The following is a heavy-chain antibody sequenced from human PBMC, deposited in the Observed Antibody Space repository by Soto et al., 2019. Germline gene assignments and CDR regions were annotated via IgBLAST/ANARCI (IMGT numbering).Heavy chain of an antibody. CDR2: IYYSGST. CDR3: ARYLPAALTYYFDY. J-gene: IGHJ4*02. D-gene: IGHD2-2*01. Sequence: SETLSLTCTVSGGSVNSGNYYWSWIRQPPGKGLEWIGSIYYSGSTYYNPSLKSRVTISVDTSKNQFSLKLSSVTAADTAVYYCARYLPAALTYYFDYWGQGTLVTVSS. CDR1: GGSVNSGNYY. V-gene: IGHV4-39*01.